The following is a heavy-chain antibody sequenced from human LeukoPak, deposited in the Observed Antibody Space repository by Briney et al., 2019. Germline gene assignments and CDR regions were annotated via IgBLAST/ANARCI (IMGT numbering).Heavy chain of an antibody. Sequence: SETLSLTCAVSGGSISSSNWWSWVRQPPGKGLEWIGEIYHSGSTNYNPSLKSRVTISVDKSKNQFSLKLSSVTAADTAVYYCAARRPLGRYYYYYMDVWGKGTTVTVSS. V-gene: IGHV4-4*02. CDR1: GGSISSSNW. J-gene: IGHJ6*03. CDR3: AARRPLGRYYYYYMDV. D-gene: IGHD1-26*01. CDR2: IYHSGST.